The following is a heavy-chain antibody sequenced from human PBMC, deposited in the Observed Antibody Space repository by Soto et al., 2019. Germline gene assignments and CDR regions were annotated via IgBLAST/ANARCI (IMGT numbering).Heavy chain of an antibody. D-gene: IGHD3-22*01. J-gene: IGHJ3*02. V-gene: IGHV1-18*01. CDR3: VRDGTHYYDSSGFSTSPYAFDI. CDR1: GYTFTSYG. Sequence: QVQLVQSGAEVKKPGASVKVSCKASGYTFTSYGISWVRQAPGQGLEWMGWISTYNGNTNYAQKLQGRVTMTTDTSKSTAYMELRSLTADDTAVYYCVRDGTHYYDSSGFSTSPYAFDIWGQGTMVTVS. CDR2: ISTYNGNT.